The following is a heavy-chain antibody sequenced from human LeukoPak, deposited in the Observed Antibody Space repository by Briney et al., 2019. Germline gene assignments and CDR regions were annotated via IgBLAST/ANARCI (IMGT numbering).Heavy chain of an antibody. CDR1: GFTLSSYS. D-gene: IGHD6-13*01. V-gene: IGHV3-21*01. CDR2: ISSSSYI. Sequence: PGGSLRLSCAASGFTLSSYSMNWVRQAPGKGLEWVSSISSSSYIYYADSVKGRFTISRDNAKNSLYLQMNSLRAEDTAVYYCARASAAGTNFDYWGQGTLVTVSS. J-gene: IGHJ4*02. CDR3: ARASAAGTNFDY.